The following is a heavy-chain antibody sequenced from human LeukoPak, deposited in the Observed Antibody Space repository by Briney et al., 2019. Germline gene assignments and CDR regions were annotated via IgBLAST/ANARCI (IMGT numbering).Heavy chain of an antibody. Sequence: GGSLRLSCAASGFTVSSNYMSWVRQAPGKGLEWVSDTYSGGSTYYADSVKGRFTISRDNSKNTLYLKMNSLSAEDTAVYYCARHRRTGRQIGYYYYTGVWGKGTTVTVSS. CDR2: TYSGGST. J-gene: IGHJ6*03. CDR3: ARHRRTGRQIGYYYYTGV. CDR1: GFTVSSNY. D-gene: IGHD1-14*01. V-gene: IGHV3-66*02.